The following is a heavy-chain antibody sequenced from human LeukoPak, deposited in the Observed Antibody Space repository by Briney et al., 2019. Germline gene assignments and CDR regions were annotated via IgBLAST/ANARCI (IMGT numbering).Heavy chain of an antibody. CDR2: INHSGST. CDR1: GGSFSGYY. D-gene: IGHD6-19*01. J-gene: IGHJ6*02. V-gene: IGHV4-34*01. Sequence: SETLSLTCAVYGGSFSGYYWSWIRQPPGKGLEWIGEINHSGSTYYNPSLKSRVTISVDTSKNQFSLKLSSVTAADTAVYYCASESSGWTFYYYYGMDVWGQGTTVTVSS. CDR3: ASESSGWTFYYYYGMDV.